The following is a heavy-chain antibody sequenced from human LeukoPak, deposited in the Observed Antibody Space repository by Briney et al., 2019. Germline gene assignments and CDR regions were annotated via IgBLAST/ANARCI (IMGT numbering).Heavy chain of an antibody. CDR3: ARDAHRYYEVGYYYYYMDV. Sequence: PGGSLRLSCAASGFTFSSYAMHWVRQAPGKGLEWVAVISYDGSNKYYADSVKGRFTISRDNSKNTLYLQMNSLRAEDTAVYYCARDAHRYYEVGYYYYYMDVWGKGTTVTVSS. V-gene: IGHV3-30-3*01. CDR2: ISYDGSNK. CDR1: GFTFSSYA. D-gene: IGHD3-22*01. J-gene: IGHJ6*03.